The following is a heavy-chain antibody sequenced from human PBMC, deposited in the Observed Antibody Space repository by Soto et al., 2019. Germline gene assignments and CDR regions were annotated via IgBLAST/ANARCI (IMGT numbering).Heavy chain of an antibody. CDR2: ISYDGSNK. J-gene: IGHJ4*02. D-gene: IGHD5-12*01. V-gene: IGHV3-30-3*01. CDR3: ARDPTRDGYNWILDY. Sequence: QVQLVESGGGVVQPGRSLRLSCAASGFTFSSYAMHWVRQAPGKGLEWVAVISYDGSNKYYADSVKGRFTISRDNSKNTLYLQMNSLRAEDTAVYYCARDPTRDGYNWILDYWGQGTLVTVSS. CDR1: GFTFSSYA.